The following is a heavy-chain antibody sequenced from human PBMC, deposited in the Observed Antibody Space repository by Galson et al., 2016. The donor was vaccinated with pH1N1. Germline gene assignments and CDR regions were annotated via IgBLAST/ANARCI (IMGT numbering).Heavy chain of an antibody. CDR1: GYTFTSYG. CDR3: ARAGRNWYFDL. CDR2: ISVCNGDT. J-gene: IGHJ2*01. V-gene: IGHV1-18*01. Sequence: SVKVSCKASGYTFTSYGISWVRQAPGQGLEWMGWISVCNGDTNYAQKVQGRVTMTTDTSTSTAYMELRSLRSDDTAVYYCARAGRNWYFDLWGRGTLVAVSS.